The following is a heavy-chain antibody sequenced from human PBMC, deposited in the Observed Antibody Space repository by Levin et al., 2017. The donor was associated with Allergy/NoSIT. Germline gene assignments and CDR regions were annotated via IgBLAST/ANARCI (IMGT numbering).Heavy chain of an antibody. CDR3: ASGWLRGGFES. CDR2: TYYSSQTSAWYN. V-gene: IGHV6-1*01. Sequence: SQTLSLTCAISGDGASTTVIAWNCVRQSPSKGLEWLGRTYYSSQTSAWYNDYAPGVKSRISIKADTSKNEISLQLDSVTPDDTAVYYCASGWLRGGFESWGQGTLVIVSS. D-gene: IGHD3-16*01. CDR1: GDGASTTVIA. J-gene: IGHJ4*02.